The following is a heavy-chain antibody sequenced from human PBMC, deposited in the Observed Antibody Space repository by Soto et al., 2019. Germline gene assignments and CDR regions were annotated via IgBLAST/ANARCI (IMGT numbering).Heavy chain of an antibody. J-gene: IGHJ4*02. CDR3: ARAPSHGWFQHFDY. Sequence: GAEVKKSGESLKISCKGSGYNFASYWIGWVRQKPGKGLEWMGIIYPGDSDTRYSPSFEGHVTISADKSTSTAYMQWSSLGASDTAIYYCARAPSHGWFQHFDYWGQGTLVTVSS. D-gene: IGHD6-19*01. CDR2: IYPGDSDT. V-gene: IGHV5-51*01. CDR1: GYNFASYW.